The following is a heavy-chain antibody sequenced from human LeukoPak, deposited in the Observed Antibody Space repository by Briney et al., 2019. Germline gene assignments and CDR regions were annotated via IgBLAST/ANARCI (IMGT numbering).Heavy chain of an antibody. CDR1: GYTLTELS. Sequence: ASVKVSCKVSGYTLTELSMHWVRQAPGKGLEWMGGFDPEDGETIYAQKFQSRGTITEDTSTDTAYMELSSLRSEDTAVYYCARRDTAMAGLYGMDVWGKGTTVTVSS. CDR2: FDPEDGET. D-gene: IGHD5-18*01. CDR3: ARRDTAMAGLYGMDV. V-gene: IGHV1-24*01. J-gene: IGHJ6*04.